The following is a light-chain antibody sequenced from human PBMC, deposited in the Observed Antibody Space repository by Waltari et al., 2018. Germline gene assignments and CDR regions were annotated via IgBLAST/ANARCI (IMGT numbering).Light chain of an antibody. Sequence: DVVLTQSPLSLPVTLGQPASISCRSSQSLVHSDGNTYLNWFKRRPGQSPRRLMYKVSKRESGVPDRFSGSGSGTDFNLKISRVEAEDVGIYYCMQGTHWLSFGPGTRVDIK. CDR3: MQGTHWLS. V-gene: IGKV2-30*02. J-gene: IGKJ3*01. CDR2: KVS. CDR1: QSLVHSDGNTY.